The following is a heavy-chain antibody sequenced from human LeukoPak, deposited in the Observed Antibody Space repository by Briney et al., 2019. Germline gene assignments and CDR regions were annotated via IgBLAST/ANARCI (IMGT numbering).Heavy chain of an antibody. V-gene: IGHV4-34*01. Sequence: TSETLSLTCAVYGGPLSGYYWGWIRQPPGEGLEWIGEINHSGSTNYNPSLKSRVTISVDTSKNQISLKLTSVTAADTAVYYCARWGAFEIWGQGTMVTVSS. J-gene: IGHJ3*02. D-gene: IGHD3-16*01. CDR1: GGPLSGYY. CDR3: ARWGAFEI. CDR2: INHSGST.